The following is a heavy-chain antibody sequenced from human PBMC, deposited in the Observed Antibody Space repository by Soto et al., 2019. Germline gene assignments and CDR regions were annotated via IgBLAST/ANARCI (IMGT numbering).Heavy chain of an antibody. CDR2: IHFSGSV. V-gene: IGHV4-30-4*08. Sequence: QVQLQQSGPGLVKPSQTLSLTCTVSGGSISGDYYHWTWIRQSPGKGLEWIGYIHFSGSVLYNPSFKSRPTISVDTSKIQFSRHLRSVTAADTAVYFCAREDDGGDRDYYGLDVWGQGPTVTVSS. J-gene: IGHJ6*02. D-gene: IGHD2-21*02. CDR3: AREDDGGDRDYYGLDV. CDR1: GGSISGDYYH.